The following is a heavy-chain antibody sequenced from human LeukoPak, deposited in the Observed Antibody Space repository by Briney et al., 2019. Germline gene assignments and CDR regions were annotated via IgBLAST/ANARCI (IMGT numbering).Heavy chain of an antibody. CDR3: AREGVISGYYYFDY. CDR1: GYTFTGYY. CDR2: INPNSGGT. Sequence: ASVKVSCKASGYTFTGYYMHWVRQAPGQGLEWMGWINPNSGGTNSAQKFQGRVTMTRDTSTSTVYMELSSLRSEDTAVYYCAREGVISGYYYFDYWGQGTLVTVSS. D-gene: IGHD5-12*01. J-gene: IGHJ4*02. V-gene: IGHV1-2*02.